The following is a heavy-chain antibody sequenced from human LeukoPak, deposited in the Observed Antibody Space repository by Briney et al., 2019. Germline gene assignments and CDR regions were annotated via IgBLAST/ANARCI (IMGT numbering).Heavy chain of an antibody. Sequence: ASVKVSCKASGYTFTTYSISWLRQAPGQRLEWMGWISTYNGNTKYPQKLQDRVIMTTDTSTSTAYMELRSLTSDDTAVYYCARDPELRLFDYWGQGTLVTVSS. D-gene: IGHD1-26*01. CDR2: ISTYNGNT. J-gene: IGHJ4*02. CDR3: ARDPELRLFDY. V-gene: IGHV1-18*01. CDR1: GYTFTTYS.